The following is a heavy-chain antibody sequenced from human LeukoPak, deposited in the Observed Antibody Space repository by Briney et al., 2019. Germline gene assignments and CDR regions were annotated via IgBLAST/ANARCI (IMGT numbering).Heavy chain of an antibody. D-gene: IGHD2-15*01. Sequence: SETLSLTCTVSGGSISSGGYYRSWIRQPPGKGLEWIGYFYHSGSTYYNPSLKSRVTISVDRSKNQFFLKLSPVTAADTAVYYCAGGLTPFDPWGQGTLVTVSS. V-gene: IGHV4-30-2*01. CDR1: GGSISSGGYY. CDR2: FYHSGST. CDR3: AGGLTPFDP. J-gene: IGHJ5*02.